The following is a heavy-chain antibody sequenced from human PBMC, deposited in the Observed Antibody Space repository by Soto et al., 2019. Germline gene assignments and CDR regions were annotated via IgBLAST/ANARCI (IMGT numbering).Heavy chain of an antibody. J-gene: IGHJ5*02. CDR2: IYYSGST. Sequence: SETLSLTCTVSGGSISSYYWSWIRQPPGKGLEWIGYIYYSGSTNYNPSLKSRVTISVDTSKNQFSLKLSSVTAADTAVYYCARDEWSGSSRWFDPWGQGTLVTVSS. V-gene: IGHV4-59*01. CDR3: ARDEWSGSSRWFDP. CDR1: GGSISSYY. D-gene: IGHD3-3*01.